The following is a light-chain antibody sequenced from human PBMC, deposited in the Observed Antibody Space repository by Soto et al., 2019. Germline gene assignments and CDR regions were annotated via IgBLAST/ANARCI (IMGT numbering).Light chain of an antibody. CDR1: SSDVGGYNS. J-gene: IGLJ2*01. Sequence: QCALTQPPSASGSPGQSVTISCTGTSSDVGGYNSVYWYQQHPGKAPKLMIYEVSKRPSGVPDRFSGSKSGNTASLTVSGLQAEDEADYYCSSYAGSNVVFGGGTKLTVL. CDR3: SSYAGSNVV. CDR2: EVS. V-gene: IGLV2-8*01.